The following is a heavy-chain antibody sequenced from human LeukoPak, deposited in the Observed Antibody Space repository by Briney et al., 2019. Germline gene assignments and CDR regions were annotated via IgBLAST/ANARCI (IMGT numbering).Heavy chain of an antibody. CDR1: GFTFSNYW. CDR2: IKTDGSDK. V-gene: IGHV3-7*03. D-gene: IGHD3-10*01. J-gene: IGHJ4*02. Sequence: GGSLRLSCAASGFTFSNYWMSWVRQAPGKGPEWVGDIKTDGSDKYYVGSVKGRFTISRDNAKNSLYLQMNSLRAEDTTVYYCARDSLIQYGSGSYWGFDDWGQGILVTVSS. CDR3: ARDSLIQYGSGSYWGFDD.